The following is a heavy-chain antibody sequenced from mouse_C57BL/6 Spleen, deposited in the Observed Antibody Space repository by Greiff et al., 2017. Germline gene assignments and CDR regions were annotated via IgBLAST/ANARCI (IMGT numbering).Heavy chain of an antibody. Sequence: EVKLVESGGGLVKPGGSLKLSCAASGFTFSDYGMHWVRQAPEKGLEWVAYISSGSSTIYYADTVKGRFTISRDNAKNTLFLQMTSRRSEDTAMYYCARRIYYAMDYWGQGTSVTVSS. V-gene: IGHV5-17*01. J-gene: IGHJ4*01. CDR2: ISSGSSTI. CDR1: GFTFSDYG. CDR3: ARRIYYAMDY.